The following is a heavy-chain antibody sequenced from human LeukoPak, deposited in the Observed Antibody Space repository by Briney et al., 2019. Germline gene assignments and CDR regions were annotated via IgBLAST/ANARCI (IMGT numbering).Heavy chain of an antibody. Sequence: SETLSLTCAVYGGSFSGYYWSWIRQPPWKGLEWIGEINHSGSTNYNPSLKSRVTISVDTSKNQFSLKLSSVTVADTAVYYCARGRQNDYWGQGTLVTVSS. CDR2: INHSGST. CDR3: ARGRQNDY. V-gene: IGHV4-34*01. J-gene: IGHJ4*02. CDR1: GGSFSGYY.